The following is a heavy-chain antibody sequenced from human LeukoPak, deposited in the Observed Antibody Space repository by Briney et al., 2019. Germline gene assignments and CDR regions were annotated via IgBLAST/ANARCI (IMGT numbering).Heavy chain of an antibody. CDR1: GITLSSFS. CDR2: IYTGGAT. CDR3: ATRNLQSSSDILK. J-gene: IGHJ4*02. V-gene: IGHV3-66*01. D-gene: IGHD3-9*01. Sequence: GRSLRLSCAASGITLSSFSMHWVRQTPGKGLEWVSVIYTGGATYYADSVKGRFTISRDDSKNTLYLQMNSLRVEDTAVYYCATRNLQSSSDILKWGQGTLVTVSS.